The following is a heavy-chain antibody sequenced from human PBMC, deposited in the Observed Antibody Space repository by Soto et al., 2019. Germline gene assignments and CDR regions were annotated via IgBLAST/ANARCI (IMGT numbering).Heavy chain of an antibody. CDR1: GYSFTSYW. V-gene: IGHV5-51*01. CDR3: ARRDFWSGYYIFDY. Sequence: GESLKISCKGSGYSFTSYWIGWVRQMPGKGLEWMGIIYPGDSDTRYSPTFQGQVTLSADKSISTAYLQWSSLKASVTAMYYCARRDFWSGYYIFDYWGQGTLVTVS. D-gene: IGHD3-3*01. CDR2: IYPGDSDT. J-gene: IGHJ4*02.